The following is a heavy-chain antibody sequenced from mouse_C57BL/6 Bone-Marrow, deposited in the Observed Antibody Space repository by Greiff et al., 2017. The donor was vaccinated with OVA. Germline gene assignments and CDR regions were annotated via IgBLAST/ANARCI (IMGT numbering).Heavy chain of an antibody. CDR1: GYTFTSYW. Sequence: VQLQQPGAELVKPGASVKVSCKASGYTFTSYWMHWVKQRPGQGLEWIGRIHPSDSDTNYNQKFKGKATLPVDKYSSTAYMQLNSLTSEDSAVYYCAILNHCYGDYWGQGTTLTVSS. D-gene: IGHD2-12*01. V-gene: IGHV1-74*01. CDR2: IHPSDSDT. J-gene: IGHJ2*01. CDR3: AILNHCYGDY.